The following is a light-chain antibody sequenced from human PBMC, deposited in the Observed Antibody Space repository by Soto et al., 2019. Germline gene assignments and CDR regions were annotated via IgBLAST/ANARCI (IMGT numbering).Light chain of an antibody. CDR3: QQYNSWPPKYT. CDR1: QSISSN. J-gene: IGKJ2*01. CDR2: DAS. V-gene: IGKV3-15*01. Sequence: EIVMTQSPATLSVSPGERATLSCRASQSISSNLAWYQQKPGQAPRLLIYDASTRAAGVPARFSGSGSGTEFTLTISSLQSEDFVVYYCQQYNSWPPKYTFGQGTKLEIK.